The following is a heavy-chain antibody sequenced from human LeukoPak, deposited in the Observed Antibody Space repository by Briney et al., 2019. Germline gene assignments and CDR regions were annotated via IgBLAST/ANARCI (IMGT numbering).Heavy chain of an antibody. J-gene: IGHJ6*03. CDR3: AKGDTAMVTGYYYMDV. CDR2: ISGSGGST. V-gene: IGHV3-23*01. D-gene: IGHD5-18*01. CDR1: GFTFRSYD. Sequence: GGSLRLSCAASGFTFRSYDMSWVRQAPGKGLEWVSGISGSGGSTYYADSVKGRFTISRDNSNNTVYLQMNSLRADDTAVYYCAKGDTAMVTGYYYMDVWGKGTTVTISS.